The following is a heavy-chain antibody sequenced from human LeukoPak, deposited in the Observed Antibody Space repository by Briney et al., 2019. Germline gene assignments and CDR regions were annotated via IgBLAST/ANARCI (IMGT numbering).Heavy chain of an antibody. CDR1: GFTVTRNY. CDR2: ITSAGAT. CDR3: ATRGLSGYYYGMDV. D-gene: IGHD3/OR15-3a*01. J-gene: IGHJ6*02. V-gene: IGHV3-66*01. Sequence: GGSLRLSCAASGFTVTRNYMSWARLAPGKGLEWVSIITSAGATHYSTSVKGRFTISRDSSKNTVYLEMNSLRAEDTVVYYCATRGLSGYYYGMDVWGQGTTVTVSS.